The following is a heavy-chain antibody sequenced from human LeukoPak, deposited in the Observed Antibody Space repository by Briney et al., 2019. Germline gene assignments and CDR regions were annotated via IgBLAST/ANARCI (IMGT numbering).Heavy chain of an antibody. CDR1: GYSISSGYY. CDR2: IYYSGST. Sequence: SETLSLTCTVSGYSISSGYYWGWVRQPPGKGLEWIGSIYYSGSTYYNPSLKSRVTISVDTSKNQFSLKLSSVTAADTAVYYCARTYDYDFWSDDAFDIWGQGTMVTVSS. CDR3: ARTYDYDFWSDDAFDI. V-gene: IGHV4-38-2*02. D-gene: IGHD3-3*01. J-gene: IGHJ3*02.